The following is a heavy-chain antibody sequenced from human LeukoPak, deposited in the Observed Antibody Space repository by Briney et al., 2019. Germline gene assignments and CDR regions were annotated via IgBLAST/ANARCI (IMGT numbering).Heavy chain of an antibody. V-gene: IGHV3-21*01. Sequence: GGSLRLSCAASGFTLSSYSMNWVRQAPGKWLEWVSSISSSSSYIYYADSLKGRFTISRDNAKNSLYLQMNSLRAEDTAVYYCASSSTGTTAFDYWGQGTLVTVSS. D-gene: IGHD1-7*01. CDR2: ISSSSSYI. CDR1: GFTLSSYS. J-gene: IGHJ4*02. CDR3: ASSSTGTTAFDY.